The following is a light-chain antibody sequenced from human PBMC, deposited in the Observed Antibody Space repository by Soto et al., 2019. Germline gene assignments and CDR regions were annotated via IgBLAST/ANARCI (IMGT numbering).Light chain of an antibody. Sequence: EIVMTQSQATLSVSPGERATLSCRASQSVSSNLAWYQQKPGQAPRLLIYGASTRATGIPARYSDSGSGTEFTLTVSSLQSEDFAIYYCQHYSHWPPWTFGQGTKVQIQ. CDR3: QHYSHWPPWT. CDR1: QSVSSN. V-gene: IGKV3-15*01. CDR2: GAS. J-gene: IGKJ1*01.